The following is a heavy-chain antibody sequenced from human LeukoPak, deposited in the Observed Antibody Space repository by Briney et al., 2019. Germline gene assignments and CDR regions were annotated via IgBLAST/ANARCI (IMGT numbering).Heavy chain of an antibody. Sequence: PGGSLRLSCAASVFTFDDYAMHWVRQAPGKGLEWVSGISWNSGSIGYADSVKGRFTISRDNAKNSLYLQMNSLRAEDMALYYCAKAADYDFWSGPMMFDYWGQGTLVTVSS. CDR3: AKAADYDFWSGPMMFDY. D-gene: IGHD3-3*01. CDR2: ISWNSGSI. V-gene: IGHV3-9*03. CDR1: VFTFDDYA. J-gene: IGHJ4*02.